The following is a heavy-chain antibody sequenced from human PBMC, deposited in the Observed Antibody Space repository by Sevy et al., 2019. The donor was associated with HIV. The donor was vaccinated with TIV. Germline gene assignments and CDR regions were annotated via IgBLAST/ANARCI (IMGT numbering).Heavy chain of an antibody. J-gene: IGHJ4*02. CDR1: GFNIRAHW. V-gene: IGHV3-7*01. CDR3: VRALLKADSL. D-gene: IGHD1-26*01. Sequence: GGSLRLSCAASGFNIRAHWMLWVRQAPGKGLEWVANINEEGSTKYYLDSVKGRFTISRDNAENSAFLQMNSLRVEDTAVYYCVRALLKADSLWGQGTLVTVSS. CDR2: INEEGSTK.